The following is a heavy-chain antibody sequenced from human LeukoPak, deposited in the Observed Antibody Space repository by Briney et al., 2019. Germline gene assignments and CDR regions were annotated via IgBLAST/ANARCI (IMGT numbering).Heavy chain of an antibody. CDR3: ARDLGYSDSSGYYYEGSDY. J-gene: IGHJ4*02. CDR1: GGTFSSYA. CDR2: IVPVFGTA. V-gene: IGHV1-69*05. D-gene: IGHD3-22*01. Sequence: SVKVSCKASGGTFSSYAISWVRQAPGQGLEWMGGIVPVFGTANYAQKFQGRVTITTDESTSTAYMELSSLRSEDTAVYYCARDLGYSDSSGYYYEGSDYWGQGTLVTVSS.